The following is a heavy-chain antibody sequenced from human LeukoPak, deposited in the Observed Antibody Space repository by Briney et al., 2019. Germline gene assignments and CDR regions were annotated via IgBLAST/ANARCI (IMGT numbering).Heavy chain of an antibody. CDR3: ARRAGAYSHPYDY. Sequence: PGGSLRLSCTVSGFTVSSNSMSWDRQAPGKGLEWVSFIYSGGNTHYSDSVKGRFTISRDNSKNTLYLQMNSLRAEDTAVYYCARRAGAYSHPYDYWGQGTLVTVSS. V-gene: IGHV3-53*01. CDR2: IYSGGNT. D-gene: IGHD4/OR15-4a*01. CDR1: GFTVSSNS. J-gene: IGHJ4*02.